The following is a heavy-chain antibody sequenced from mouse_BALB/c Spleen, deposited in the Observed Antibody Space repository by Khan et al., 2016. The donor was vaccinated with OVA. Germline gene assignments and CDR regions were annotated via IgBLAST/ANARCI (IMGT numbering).Heavy chain of an antibody. J-gene: IGHJ2*01. D-gene: IGHD1-1*01. CDR1: GYTFINYW. Sequence: VKLLESGAELAKPGASVKMSCKTSGYTFINYWILWVKQRPGQGLEWIGYINPPTNYTEFNQNFKDQVTLTADRSSSTAYMQLSSLTSEDAAVYYCARRGLRWDMDYWGQGTTLTVSS. CDR2: INPPTNYT. V-gene: IGHV1-7*01. CDR3: ARRGLRWDMDY.